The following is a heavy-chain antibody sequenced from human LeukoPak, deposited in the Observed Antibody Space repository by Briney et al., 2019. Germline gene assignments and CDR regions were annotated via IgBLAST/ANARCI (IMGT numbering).Heavy chain of an antibody. CDR1: GDSIRRSNW. Sequence: PSGTLSLTCTVSGDSIRRSNWWSWVRPPPGKGLGWIGEIYHSGCTKYNSSLKSRVTISVDKSKNQFSLKLSSVAAADTAVYCCARMQRIAVAGTFMISAFDIWGQETMVTVSS. V-gene: IGHV4-4*01. CDR3: ARMQRIAVAGTFMISAFDI. D-gene: IGHD6-19*01. J-gene: IGHJ3*02. CDR2: IYHSGCT.